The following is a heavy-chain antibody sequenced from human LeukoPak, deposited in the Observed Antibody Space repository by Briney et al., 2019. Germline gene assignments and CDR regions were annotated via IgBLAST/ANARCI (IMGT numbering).Heavy chain of an antibody. D-gene: IGHD3-9*01. J-gene: IGHJ4*02. V-gene: IGHV1-24*01. CDR1: GYTLTELS. CDR2: FDPEDGET. CDR3: ATDKCTGCRGRYFR. Sequence: ASVKVSCKVSGYTLTELSMHWVRQAPGKGLEWMGGFDPEDGETIYAQKFQGRVTMTEDTSTDTAYMELSSLRSEDTAVYYCATDKCTGCRGRYFRWGQGTLVAVSS.